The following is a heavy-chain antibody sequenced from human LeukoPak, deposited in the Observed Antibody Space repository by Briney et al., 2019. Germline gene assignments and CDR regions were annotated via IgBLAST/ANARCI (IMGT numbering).Heavy chain of an antibody. CDR3: ARAGIVVVPAAPTWFDP. J-gene: IGHJ5*02. V-gene: IGHV1-69*05. Sequence: GASVRVSCKASGGTFSSYAMSWVRQAPGQGLEWMGGICPIFGTANYAQKFQGRVTITTDESTSTAYMELSSLRSEDTAVYYRARAGIVVVPAAPTWFDPWGQGTLVTVSS. CDR2: ICPIFGTA. CDR1: GGTFSSYA. D-gene: IGHD2-2*01.